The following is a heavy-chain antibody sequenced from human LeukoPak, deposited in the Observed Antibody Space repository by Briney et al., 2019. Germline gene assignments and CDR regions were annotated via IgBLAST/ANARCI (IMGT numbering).Heavy chain of an antibody. Sequence: PGGSQRLSCAASGFTFDDYAMHWVRQAPAKGVEWVSGISWNSGSIGYADSVKGRFTISRDNAKNSLYLQMNSLRAEDTALYYCAKSTSDVATYYYYGMDVWGQGTTVTVSS. D-gene: IGHD3-16*01. V-gene: IGHV3-9*01. CDR1: GFTFDDYA. CDR3: AKSTSDVATYYYYGMDV. J-gene: IGHJ6*02. CDR2: ISWNSGSI.